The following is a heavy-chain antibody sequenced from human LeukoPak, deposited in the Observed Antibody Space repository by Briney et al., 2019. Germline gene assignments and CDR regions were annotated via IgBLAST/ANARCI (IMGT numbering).Heavy chain of an antibody. D-gene: IGHD4-17*01. J-gene: IGHJ4*02. Sequence: GGSLRLSCAASGFTFSSYSMTWVRQAPGKGLEWVSYITFTSSTIHYADSVKGRFTISRDNAKSSLYLQMNSLRADDTAVYYCARDRLHYGEYEKTLDYWGQGTLVTVSS. CDR3: ARDRLHYGEYEKTLDY. CDR2: ITFTSSTI. V-gene: IGHV3-48*01. CDR1: GFTFSSYS.